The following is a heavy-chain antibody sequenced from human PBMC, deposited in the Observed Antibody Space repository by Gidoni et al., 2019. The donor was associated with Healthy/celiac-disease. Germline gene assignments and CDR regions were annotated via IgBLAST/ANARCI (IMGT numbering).Heavy chain of an antibody. D-gene: IGHD4-17*01. CDR1: GFTFSSYS. J-gene: IGHJ3*02. Sequence: EVQLVESGGGLVKPGGSLRLSCAASGFTFSSYSMNWVRQAPGKGLELVSSISSSSSYIYYADSVKGRFTISRDNAKNSLYLQMNSLRAEDTAVYYCAREWDYGVKRDAFDIWGQGTMVTVSS. V-gene: IGHV3-21*01. CDR3: AREWDYGVKRDAFDI. CDR2: ISSSSSYI.